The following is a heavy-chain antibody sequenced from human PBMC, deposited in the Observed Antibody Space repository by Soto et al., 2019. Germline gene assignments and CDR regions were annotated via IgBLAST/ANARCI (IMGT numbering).Heavy chain of an antibody. V-gene: IGHV1-46*01. D-gene: IGHD3-3*01. Sequence: ASVKVSCKASGYTFTSYYMHWVRQAPGQGLEWMGIINPSGGSTSYAQKFQGRVTMTRDTSTSTVYMELSSLRSEDTAVYYCARDQGITTFGVYSMYYYGMDVWGQGTTVTVSS. CDR1: GYTFTSYY. J-gene: IGHJ6*02. CDR3: ARDQGITTFGVYSMYYYGMDV. CDR2: INPSGGST.